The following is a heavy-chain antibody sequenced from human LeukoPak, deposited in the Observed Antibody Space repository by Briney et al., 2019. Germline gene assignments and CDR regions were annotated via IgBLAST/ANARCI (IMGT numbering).Heavy chain of an antibody. CDR1: GYTFTGYY. CDR3: AGVDLYYDSSGYSQAANDY. V-gene: IGHV1-2*04. Sequence: GASVKVSCKASGYTFTGYYMHWVRQAPGQGLEWMGWINPNSGGTNYAQKFQGWVTMTRDTSISTAYMELSRLRSDDTAVYYCAGVDLYYDSSGYSQAANDYWGQGTLVTVSS. D-gene: IGHD3-22*01. J-gene: IGHJ4*02. CDR2: INPNSGGT.